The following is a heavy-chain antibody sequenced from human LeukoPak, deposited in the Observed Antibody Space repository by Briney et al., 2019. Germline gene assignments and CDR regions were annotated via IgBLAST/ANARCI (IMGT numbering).Heavy chain of an antibody. Sequence: ASVKVSCKASGYTFTSYDINWVRQATGQGLEWMGWMNPNSCNTGYAQKFQGRVTITRNTSISTAYMELSSLRSEDTAVYYCARYHSGWYHFDYWGQGTLVTVSS. V-gene: IGHV1-8*03. CDR3: ARYHSGWYHFDY. CDR1: GYTFTSYD. D-gene: IGHD6-19*01. CDR2: MNPNSCNT. J-gene: IGHJ4*02.